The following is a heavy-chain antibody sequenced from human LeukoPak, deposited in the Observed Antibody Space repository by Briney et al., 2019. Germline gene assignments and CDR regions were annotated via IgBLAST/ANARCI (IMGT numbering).Heavy chain of an antibody. J-gene: IGHJ4*02. CDR3: ASDPTSSSALDY. V-gene: IGHV1-8*01. CDR1: GYTFTTSD. CDR2: MNPNSGNA. Sequence: ASVKVSCKASGYTFTTSDINWVRQAPGQGLQWMGWMNPNSGNAVYAQKFQGRVTMTRSTSINTAYMELSSLRSEDTAVYYCASDPTSSSALDYWGQGTLVTVSS. D-gene: IGHD6-6*01.